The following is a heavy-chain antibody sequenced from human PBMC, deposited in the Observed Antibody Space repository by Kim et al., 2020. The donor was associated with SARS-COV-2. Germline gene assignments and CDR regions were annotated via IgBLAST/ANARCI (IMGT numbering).Heavy chain of an antibody. J-gene: IGHJ6*02. CDR3: ARDRKSSGWFENGMDV. D-gene: IGHD6-19*01. CDR1: GGTFSSYA. CDR2: IIPIFGTA. V-gene: IGHV1-69*13. Sequence: SVKVSCKASGGTFSSYAISWVRQAPGQGLEWMGGIIPIFGTANYAQKFQGRVTITADESTSTAYMELSSLRSEDTAVYYCARDRKSSGWFENGMDVWGQGTTVTVSS.